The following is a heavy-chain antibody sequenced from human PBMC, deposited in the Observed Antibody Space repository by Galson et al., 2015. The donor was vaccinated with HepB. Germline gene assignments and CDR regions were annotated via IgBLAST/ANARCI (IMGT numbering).Heavy chain of an antibody. CDR3: AKVWGETGSYYETLDY. J-gene: IGHJ4*02. Sequence: SLRLSCAASGFTFSSYAMHWVRQAPGKGLEWVAVISYDGSNKYYADSVKGRFTISRDNPKNTLYLQMNSLRAEDTAVYYCAKVWGETGSYYETLDYWGQGTLVTVSS. CDR1: GFTFSSYA. CDR2: ISYDGSNK. D-gene: IGHD1-26*01. V-gene: IGHV3-30-3*01.